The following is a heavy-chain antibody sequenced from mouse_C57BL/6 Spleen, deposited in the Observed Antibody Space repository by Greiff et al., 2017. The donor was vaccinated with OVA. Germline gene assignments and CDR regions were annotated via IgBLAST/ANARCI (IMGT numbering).Heavy chain of an antibody. D-gene: IGHD1-1*01. Sequence: VQLQQSGPELVKPGASVKISCKASGYAFSSSWMNWVKQRPGKGLEWIGRIYPGDGDTNYNGKFKGKATLTADKSSSTAYMQLSSLTSEDSAVYFCARGYYGSLDYWGQGTTLTVSS. CDR3: ARGYYGSLDY. J-gene: IGHJ2*01. V-gene: IGHV1-82*01. CDR1: GYAFSSSW. CDR2: IYPGDGDT.